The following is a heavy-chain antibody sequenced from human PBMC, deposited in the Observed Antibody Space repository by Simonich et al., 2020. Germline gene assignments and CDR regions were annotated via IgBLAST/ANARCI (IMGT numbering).Heavy chain of an antibody. CDR1: GFTFSSYW. D-gene: IGHD6-6*01. CDR3: ARGGIAARDAFDI. V-gene: IGHV3-7*01. CDR2: IKQDGSGK. J-gene: IGHJ3*02. Sequence: EVQLVESGGGLVQPGGSLRLSCAASGFTFSSYWMSWVRQAPGKGLEGVANIKQDGSGKYYVDSVKGRFTISRDNAKNSLYLQMNSLRAEDTAVYYCARGGIAARDAFDIWGQGTMVTVSS.